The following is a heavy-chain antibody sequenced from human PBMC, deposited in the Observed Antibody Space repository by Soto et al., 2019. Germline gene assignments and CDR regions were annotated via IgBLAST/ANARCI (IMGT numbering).Heavy chain of an antibody. Sequence: VSMILSCAASGFTFISYSMNWVSKDTGKGLEWASSISSSSSTIYCADSVKGRFTISRDNAKNSLYLQMNSLRAEDTAVYYCARGQPEPVLRYFDWLSSSALNWFDPWGQGTLVTVSS. CDR2: ISSSSSTI. D-gene: IGHD3-9*01. J-gene: IGHJ5*02. CDR1: GFTFISYS. V-gene: IGHV3-48*01. CDR3: ARGQPEPVLRYFDWLSSSALNWFDP.